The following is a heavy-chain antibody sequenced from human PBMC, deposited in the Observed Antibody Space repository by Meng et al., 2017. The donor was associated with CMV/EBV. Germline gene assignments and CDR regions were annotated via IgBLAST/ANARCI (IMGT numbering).Heavy chain of an antibody. D-gene: IGHD2-2*01. Sequence: ASVKVSCKASGYTFTGYYMHWVRQAPGQGLEWMGWINPNSGGTNYAQKFQGRVTMTRDTSISTANMELSRLRSDDTAVYYCARSGVTYCSSTSCLGGMDVWGQGTTVTVSS. CDR2: INPNSGGT. J-gene: IGHJ6*02. CDR3: ARSGVTYCSSTSCLGGMDV. CDR1: GYTFTGYY. V-gene: IGHV1-2*02.